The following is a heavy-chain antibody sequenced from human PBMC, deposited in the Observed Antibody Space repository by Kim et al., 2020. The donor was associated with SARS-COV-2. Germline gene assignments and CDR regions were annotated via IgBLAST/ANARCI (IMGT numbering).Heavy chain of an antibody. CDR3: VSGLGDY. CDR2: DGNIT. V-gene: IGHV3-74*01. Sequence: DGNITTYADSVRDRFTISRDNAKYTLYLQVNDLRAEDTALYYCVSGLGDYWGRGTLVTVSS. J-gene: IGHJ4*02. D-gene: IGHD6-25*01.